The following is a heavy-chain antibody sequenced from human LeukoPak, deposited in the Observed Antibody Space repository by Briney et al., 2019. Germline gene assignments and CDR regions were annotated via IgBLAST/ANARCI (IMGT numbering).Heavy chain of an antibody. CDR1: GFTFNNYA. CDR3: AKPLGGSYLFDR. D-gene: IGHD1-26*01. J-gene: IGHJ4*02. Sequence: GGSLRLSCAASGFTFNNYALTWVRQAPGKGLEWVSGISGSGGATYYADSVKGRLTISRDNSKNTLYLQMDSLRPEDTAVYYCAKPLGGSYLFDRWGQGTLVTVSS. V-gene: IGHV3-23*01. CDR2: ISGSGGAT.